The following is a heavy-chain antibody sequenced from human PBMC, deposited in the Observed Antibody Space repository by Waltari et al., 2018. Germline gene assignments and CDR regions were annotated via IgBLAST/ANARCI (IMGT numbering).Heavy chain of an antibody. Sequence: EVQLVESGGGLVNPGGSIRLSCAASGFTFSHTWMEWGRQAPGKGLEWIARIKTQSDGGGATYYAAPVTGRFTVSRDDSKNMLYLQMSSLKTEDTAMYYCTTDQGDSYTFYSFDYWGQGTLVTVSS. J-gene: IGHJ4*02. CDR2: IKTQSDGGGAT. CDR1: GFTFSHTW. V-gene: IGHV3-15*01. D-gene: IGHD3-16*02. CDR3: TTDQGDSYTFYSFDY.